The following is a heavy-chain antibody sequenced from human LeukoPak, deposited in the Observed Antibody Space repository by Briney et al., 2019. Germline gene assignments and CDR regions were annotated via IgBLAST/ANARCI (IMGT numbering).Heavy chain of an antibody. CDR2: IYYSGST. D-gene: IGHD3-9*01. Sequence: PSETLSLTCTVSGGSISSYYWSWIRQPPGKGLEWIGYIYYSGSTNYNPSLKSRVTISVDTSKNQFSLKLSSVTAADTAVYYCARCGYDILTGYYRWWYFDLWGRGTLVTVSS. V-gene: IGHV4-59*08. J-gene: IGHJ2*01. CDR1: GGSISSYY. CDR3: ARCGYDILTGYYRWWYFDL.